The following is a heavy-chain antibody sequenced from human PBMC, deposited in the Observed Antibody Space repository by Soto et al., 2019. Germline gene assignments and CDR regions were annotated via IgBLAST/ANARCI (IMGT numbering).Heavy chain of an antibody. CDR3: ARVPAYDITAAGSLDC. Sequence: QVHLQQWGAGLLKPSETLSLTCDVSGGSFSVYNWTWIRQPPGKGLEWIGEINHSENTNYNPSLKSRVTISIDTSMNRFSLKLTSVTAAVTAVYYCARVPAYDITAAGSLDCWGQGTLVTVSS. D-gene: IGHD6-13*01. CDR2: INHSENT. J-gene: IGHJ4*02. V-gene: IGHV4-34*01. CDR1: GGSFSVYN.